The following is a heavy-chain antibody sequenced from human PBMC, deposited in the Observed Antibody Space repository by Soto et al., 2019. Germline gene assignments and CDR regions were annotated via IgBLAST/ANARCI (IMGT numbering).Heavy chain of an antibody. CDR1: GFTFSSYA. D-gene: IGHD6-13*01. Sequence: GGSLRLSCAASGFTFSSYAMHWVRQAPGKGLEWVAVISYDGSNKYYADSVKGRFTISRDNSKNTLYLQMNSLRAEDTAVYYCAGDWYSSSWYPDAFDIWGQGTMVTVSS. V-gene: IGHV3-30-3*01. CDR3: AGDWYSSSWYPDAFDI. CDR2: ISYDGSNK. J-gene: IGHJ3*02.